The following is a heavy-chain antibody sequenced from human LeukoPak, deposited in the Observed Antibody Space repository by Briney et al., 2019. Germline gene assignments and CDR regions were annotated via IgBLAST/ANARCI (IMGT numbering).Heavy chain of an antibody. Sequence: SVKVSCKASGYTFTSYAMNWVRQAPGQGLEWMGRFIPFLDIPNTAQKFLGRVTFTADKSTSTAYMELSSLRPDDTAVYYCARGHSSSWYIPDYWGQGTLVTVSS. V-gene: IGHV1-69*04. D-gene: IGHD6-13*01. CDR1: GYTFTSYA. CDR3: ARGHSSSWYIPDY. CDR2: FIPFLDIP. J-gene: IGHJ4*02.